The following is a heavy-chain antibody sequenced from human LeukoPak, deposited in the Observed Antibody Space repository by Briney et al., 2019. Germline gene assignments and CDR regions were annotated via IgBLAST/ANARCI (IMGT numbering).Heavy chain of an antibody. D-gene: IGHD4-11*01. CDR3: ARDYYNNYDVGF. CDR2: ISYDGNNK. CDR1: GFTFSSYA. Sequence: GGSLRLSCAASGFTFSSYAMHWVRQAPGKGLEWVAVISYDGNNKYYADSVKGRFTISRDNSKNTLYLQLNSLRTEDTAVYYCARDYYNNYDVGFWGQGTLVTVSS. V-gene: IGHV3-30-3*01. J-gene: IGHJ4*02.